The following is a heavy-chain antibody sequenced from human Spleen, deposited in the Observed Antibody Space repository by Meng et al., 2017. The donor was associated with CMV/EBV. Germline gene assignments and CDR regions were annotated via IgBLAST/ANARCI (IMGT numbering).Heavy chain of an antibody. V-gene: IGHV3-30*04. Sequence: LSLTCAASRFTFSNYAMHWVRQAPGKGLEWVAVISFDGENIFYSDSVKGRFTISRDKSKNTLSLQMNSLRREDTAVYYCARGKVPDYPGSLGDAFDIWGQGTMVTVSS. J-gene: IGHJ3*02. CDR2: ISFDGENI. CDR1: RFTFSNYA. D-gene: IGHD1-26*01. CDR3: ARGKVPDYPGSLGDAFDI.